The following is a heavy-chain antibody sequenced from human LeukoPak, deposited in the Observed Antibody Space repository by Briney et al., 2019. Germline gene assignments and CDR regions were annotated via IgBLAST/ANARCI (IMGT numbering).Heavy chain of an antibody. CDR2: IYHSGST. D-gene: IGHD4-17*01. Sequence: SETLSLTCAVYGGSFSGYYWSWIRQPPGKGLEWIGYIYHSGSTYYNPSLKSRVTISVDRSKNQFSLKLSSVTAADTAVYYCARVSYGDYVAYWGQGTLVTVSS. V-gene: IGHV4-34*01. CDR3: ARVSYGDYVAY. J-gene: IGHJ4*02. CDR1: GGSFSGYY.